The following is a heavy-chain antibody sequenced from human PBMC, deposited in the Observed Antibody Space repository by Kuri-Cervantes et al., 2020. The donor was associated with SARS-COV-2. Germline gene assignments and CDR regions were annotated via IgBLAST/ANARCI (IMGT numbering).Heavy chain of an antibody. CDR2: IYSGGST. J-gene: IGHJ4*02. D-gene: IGHD4-17*01. CDR1: GFTVSSNY. Sequence: GESLKISCAASGFTVSSNYMSWVRQAPGKGLEWVSVIYSGGSTYYADSVKGRFTISRDNSKNTLYLQMNSLRAEDTAVYYCARDYGEQYFDYWGQGTLVTVSS. CDR3: ARDYGEQYFDY. V-gene: IGHV3-66*02.